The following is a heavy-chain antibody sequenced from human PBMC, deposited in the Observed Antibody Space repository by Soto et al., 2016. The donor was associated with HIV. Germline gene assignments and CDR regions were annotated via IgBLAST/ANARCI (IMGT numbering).Heavy chain of an antibody. CDR3: AREGVNNDAFDI. J-gene: IGHJ3*02. CDR2: ISYDGSNK. V-gene: IGHV3-30*04. D-gene: IGHD2-21*01. Sequence: VRLVESGGGVVQPGRSLRLSCAASGFTFSSYAMHWVRQAPGKGLEWVAVISYDGSNKYYADSVKGRFTISRDNSKNTLYLQMNSLRAEDTAVYYCAREGVNNDAFDIWGQGTMVTVSS. CDR1: GFTFSSYA.